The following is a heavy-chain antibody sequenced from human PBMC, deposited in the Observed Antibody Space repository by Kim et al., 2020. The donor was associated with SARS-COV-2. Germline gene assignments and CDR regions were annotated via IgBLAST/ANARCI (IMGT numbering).Heavy chain of an antibody. CDR3: AKGPIGSGWPTLYVDY. D-gene: IGHD6-19*01. CDR2: ISYDGSNK. Sequence: GGSLRLSCAASGFTFSSYGMHWVRQAPGKGLEWVAVISYDGSNKYYADSVKGRFTISRDNSKNTLYLQMNSLRAEDTAVYYCAKGPIGSGWPTLYVDYWGQGTLVTVSS. V-gene: IGHV3-30*18. CDR1: GFTFSSYG. J-gene: IGHJ4*02.